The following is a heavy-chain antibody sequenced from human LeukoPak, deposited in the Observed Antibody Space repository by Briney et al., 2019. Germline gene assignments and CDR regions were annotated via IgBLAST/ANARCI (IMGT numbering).Heavy chain of an antibody. D-gene: IGHD3-22*01. CDR3: ASSASDYYDANPDAFDI. V-gene: IGHV4-59*01. CDR2: IYYSGST. J-gene: IGHJ3*02. CDR1: GGSISSYY. Sequence: KPSETLSLTCTVSGGSISSYYWSWIRQPPGKGLEWIGYIYYSGSTNYNPSLKSRVTISVDTSKNQFSLKLSSVTAADTAVYYCASSASDYYDANPDAFDIWGQGTMVTVSS.